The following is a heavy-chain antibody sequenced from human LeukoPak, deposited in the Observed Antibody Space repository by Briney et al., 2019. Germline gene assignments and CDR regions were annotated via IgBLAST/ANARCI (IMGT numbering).Heavy chain of an antibody. CDR1: GGSISTYY. CDR3: ARHRYSSAWSVVDY. J-gene: IGHJ4*02. D-gene: IGHD6-19*01. Sequence: SETLSLNCTVSGGSISTYYWSWIRQPPGKGLEWIGNIYYSGSTNYNPSLKSRVTISVDTSKSQFSLKLTAVTAADTAVYYCARHRYSSAWSVVDYWGQGTLVTVSS. CDR2: IYYSGST. V-gene: IGHV4-59*08.